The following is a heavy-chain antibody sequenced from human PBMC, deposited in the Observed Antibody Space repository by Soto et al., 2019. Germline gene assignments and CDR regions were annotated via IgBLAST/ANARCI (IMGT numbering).Heavy chain of an antibody. CDR3: ARHSSSWYGNYFDS. J-gene: IGHJ5*01. CDR1: GGSITSSGSA. D-gene: IGHD6-13*01. CDR2: IDYSGNI. V-gene: IGHV4-39*01. Sequence: PSETLSLTCNASGGSITSSGSAWGWIRQSPGKGLEWIGTIDYSGNIYYIPSLRSRVAISVDMSKNQFSLKVTSVTAADTAVYYCARHSSSWYGNYFDSWGQGTLVTVSS.